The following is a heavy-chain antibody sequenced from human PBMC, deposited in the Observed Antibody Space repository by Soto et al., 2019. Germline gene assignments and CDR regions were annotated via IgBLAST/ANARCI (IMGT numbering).Heavy chain of an antibody. CDR1: GGSFSGYY. D-gene: IGHD6-6*01. CDR2: INHSGST. J-gene: IGHJ4*02. Sequence: SETLSLTCAVSGGSFSGYYWSWIRQPPGKGLEWIGEINHSGSTNYNPSLKSRVTISVDTSKNKFSLKLSSVTAADTAVYYCARRISSSSSGVYYFDYWRQGTLVTVSS. CDR3: ARRISSSSSGVYYFDY. V-gene: IGHV4-34*01.